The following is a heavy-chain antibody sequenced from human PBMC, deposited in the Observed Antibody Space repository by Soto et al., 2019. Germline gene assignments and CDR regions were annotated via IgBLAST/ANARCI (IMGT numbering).Heavy chain of an antibody. D-gene: IGHD6-19*01. CDR1: GFTFSNAW. CDR3: TTQEQWLVLGPFDY. V-gene: IGHV3-15*01. CDR2: IKSKTDGGTT. J-gene: IGHJ4*02. Sequence: PGGSLRLSCAASGFTFSNAWMSWVRQAPGKGLEWVGRIKSKTDGGTTDYAAPVKGRFTISRDDSKNTLYLQMNSLKTEDTAVYYCTTQEQWLVLGPFDYWGQGTLVTVSS.